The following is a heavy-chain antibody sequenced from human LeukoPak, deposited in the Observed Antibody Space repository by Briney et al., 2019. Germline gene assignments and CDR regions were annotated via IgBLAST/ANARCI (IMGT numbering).Heavy chain of an antibody. CDR1: GGSMSSSY. J-gene: IGHJ3*02. D-gene: IGHD3-22*01. CDR2: IYNSGGT. Sequence: SETPSLTCTVSGGSMSSSYWSWIRQPPGKGLEWIGYIYNSGGTSHNPSLKSRVTISLDTSKNQFSLNLTFVTAADTAVYFRARENHYYDSSGYYHDAFDIWGQGALVTVSS. V-gene: IGHV4-59*01. CDR3: ARENHYYDSSGYYHDAFDI.